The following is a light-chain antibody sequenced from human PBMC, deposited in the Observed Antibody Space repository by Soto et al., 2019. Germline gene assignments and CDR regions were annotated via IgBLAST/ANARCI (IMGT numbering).Light chain of an antibody. V-gene: IGKV3-20*01. CDR2: GAS. J-gene: IGKJ1*01. CDR1: QSVSSN. CDR3: QQYGSSPT. Sequence: EIVMTQSPATLSVSPGERATLSCRASQSVSSNLSWYQQKPGQAPRLLTYGASTRATGIPARFSGSGSGTDFTLTISRLEPEDFAVYYCQQYGSSPTFGQGTKVDIK.